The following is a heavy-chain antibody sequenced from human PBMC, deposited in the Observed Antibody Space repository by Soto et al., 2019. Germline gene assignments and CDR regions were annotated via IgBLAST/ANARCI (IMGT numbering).Heavy chain of an antibody. D-gene: IGHD6-13*01. Sequence: EVQLLESGGGLVQPGGSLRLSCSASGFSFANYAMTWVRQAPGQGLDWVSSITSSGGGTYYADSVKGRFTVSRDNSKNTVYLQMNSLRDEDTAVYYCAKLTAAWGQGTLVTVSS. CDR3: AKLTAA. J-gene: IGHJ4*02. V-gene: IGHV3-23*01. CDR2: ITSSGGGT. CDR1: GFSFANYA.